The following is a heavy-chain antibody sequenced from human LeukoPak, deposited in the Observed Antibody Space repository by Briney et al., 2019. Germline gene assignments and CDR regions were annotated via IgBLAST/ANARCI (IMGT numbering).Heavy chain of an antibody. D-gene: IGHD2-15*01. CDR2: INPNSGGT. CDR1: GYTFTGYY. CDR3: ASRGVIFQRSDALDI. V-gene: IGHV1-2*02. J-gene: IGHJ3*02. Sequence: ASVKVSCKASGYTFTGYYMHWVRQAPGQGLEWMGWINPNSGGTNYAQKFQGRVTMTRDTSISTAYMELSRLRSDDTAVYYCASRGVIFQRSDALDIWGQGTMVTVSS.